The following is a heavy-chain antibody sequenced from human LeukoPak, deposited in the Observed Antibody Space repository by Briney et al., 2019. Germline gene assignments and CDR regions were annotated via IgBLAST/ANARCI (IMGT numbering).Heavy chain of an antibody. CDR3: ARSAYDYVWGTLGY. V-gene: IGHV4-34*01. J-gene: IGHJ4*02. D-gene: IGHD3-16*01. CDR1: GGSLSGFY. CDR2: VDHSGST. Sequence: SETLSLTSVVNGGSLSGFYWNWIRQPPGKGLEWICDVDHSGSTNYNPSLESRVTISLDTSKNVVSLKLTSVTAADTAFYYFARSAYDYVWGTLGYWGQGTLVTVSS.